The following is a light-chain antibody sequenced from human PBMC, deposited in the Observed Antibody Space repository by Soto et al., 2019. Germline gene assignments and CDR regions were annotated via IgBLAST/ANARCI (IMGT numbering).Light chain of an antibody. V-gene: IGKV1-5*01. CDR1: QSISTW. CDR3: QQYNSYST. Sequence: DIHMTQSRSTLSASVGDRVTITCRASQSISTWLAWYQQKPGKAPKLLIYDASSLESGVPSRFSGSGSGTEFTLTISSLQPEDFASYYCQQYNSYSTFGQGTKVDIK. J-gene: IGKJ1*01. CDR2: DAS.